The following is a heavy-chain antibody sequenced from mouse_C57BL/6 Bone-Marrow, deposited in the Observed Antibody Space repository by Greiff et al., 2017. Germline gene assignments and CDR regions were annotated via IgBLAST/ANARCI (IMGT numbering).Heavy chain of an antibody. CDR2: INYDGSST. J-gene: IGHJ4*01. Sequence: EVQLVESEGGLVQPGSSMKLSCTASGFTFSDYYMAWVRQVPEKGLEWVANINYDGSSTYYLDSLKSRFIISRDNAKNILYLQMSSLKSEDTATYYCARDMTTVVATHYYAMDYWGQGTSVTVSS. CDR1: GFTFSDYY. V-gene: IGHV5-16*01. CDR3: ARDMTTVVATHYYAMDY. D-gene: IGHD1-1*01.